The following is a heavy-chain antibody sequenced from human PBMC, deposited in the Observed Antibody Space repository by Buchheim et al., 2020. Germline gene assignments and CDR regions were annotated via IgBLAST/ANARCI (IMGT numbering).Heavy chain of an antibody. CDR2: ISYDGSNK. V-gene: IGHV3-30*18. CDR1: GFTFSSYG. Sequence: QVQLVESGGGVVQPGRSLRLSCAASGFTFSSYGMHWVRQAPGKGLEWVAVISYDGSNKYYADSVKGRFTISRDNSKNTLYLKMNSLRAEDTAVYYCAKFTVTTHPSDYWGQGTL. D-gene: IGHD4-11*01. J-gene: IGHJ4*02. CDR3: AKFTVTTHPSDY.